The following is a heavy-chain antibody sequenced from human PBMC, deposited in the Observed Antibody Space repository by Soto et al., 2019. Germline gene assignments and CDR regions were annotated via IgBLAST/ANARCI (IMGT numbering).Heavy chain of an antibody. D-gene: IGHD6-13*01. CDR1: GFTFSIYW. J-gene: IGHJ4*02. CDR2: INSDGSST. CDR3: ARDLPWAAAGHFDY. V-gene: IGHV3-74*01. Sequence: GGSLRLSFAASGFTFSIYWMHWVRQAPGKGLVWVSRINSDGSSTSYADSVKGRFTISRDNAKNTLYLQMNSLSAEDTAVYYCARDLPWAAAGHFDYWGQGTLVTVSS.